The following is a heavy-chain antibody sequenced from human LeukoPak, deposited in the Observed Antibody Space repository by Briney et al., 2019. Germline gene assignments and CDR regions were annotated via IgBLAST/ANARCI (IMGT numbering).Heavy chain of an antibody. CDR3: ARLDYGGNSFPFGVFDY. V-gene: IGHV1-2*02. J-gene: IGHJ4*02. CDR2: INPNRGGT. CDR1: GYTFTGYY. Sequence: SVKVSCKASGYTFTGYYMHWVRQAPGQGLEWMGWINPNRGGTNYAQKFQGRVTMTRDTSISTAYMELSRLRSDDTAVYYCARLDYGGNSFPFGVFDYWGQGTLVTVSS. D-gene: IGHD4-23*01.